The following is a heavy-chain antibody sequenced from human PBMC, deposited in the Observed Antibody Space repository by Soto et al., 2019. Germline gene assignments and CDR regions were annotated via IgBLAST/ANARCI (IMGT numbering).Heavy chain of an antibody. CDR1: RFTFSSYG. J-gene: IGHJ4*02. D-gene: IGHD3-3*01. Sequence: GGCLRISCAASRFTFSSYGMHRVRQAPGKGLEWVAVISYDGSNKYYADSVKGRFTISRDNSKNTLYLQMNSLRAEDTAVYYCAKGKVDYDFWSGYLDYWGQGTLVTVSS. CDR2: ISYDGSNK. V-gene: IGHV3-30*18. CDR3: AKGKVDYDFWSGYLDY.